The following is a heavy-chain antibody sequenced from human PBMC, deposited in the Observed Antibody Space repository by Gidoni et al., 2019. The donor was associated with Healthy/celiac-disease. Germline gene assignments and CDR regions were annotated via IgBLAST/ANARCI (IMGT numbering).Heavy chain of an antibody. CDR2: ISWNSGSI. CDR3: AKGPLRFLEWLFDY. D-gene: IGHD3-3*01. V-gene: IGHV3-9*01. J-gene: IGHJ4*02. CDR1: GFTFDDYA. Sequence: EVQLVESGGGLVQPGRSLRLSCAASGFTFDDYAMHWVRQAPGKGLEWVSGISWNSGSIGYADSVKGRFTISRDNAKNSLYLQMNSLRAEDTALYYCAKGPLRFLEWLFDYWGQGTLVTVSS.